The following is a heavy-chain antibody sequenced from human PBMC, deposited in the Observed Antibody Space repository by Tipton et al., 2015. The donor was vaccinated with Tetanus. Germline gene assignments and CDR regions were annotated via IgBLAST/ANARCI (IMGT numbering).Heavy chain of an antibody. CDR1: GGSISSGGYY. D-gene: IGHD3-22*01. Sequence: LSLTCTVSGGSISSGGYYWSWIRQHPGKGLEWIGYIYYSGSTYYNPSLKSRVTISVDTSKNQFSLKLSSVTAADAAVYYCARDVAGYYYDSSGYYEGWYYFDYWGQGTLVTVSS. CDR2: IYYSGST. J-gene: IGHJ4*02. CDR3: ARDVAGYYYDSSGYYEGWYYFDY. V-gene: IGHV4-31*03.